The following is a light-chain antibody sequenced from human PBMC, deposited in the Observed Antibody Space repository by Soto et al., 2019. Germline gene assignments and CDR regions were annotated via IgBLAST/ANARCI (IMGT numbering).Light chain of an antibody. CDR3: QQSYSFPRT. Sequence: DIQMTQSPSSLPASVGDRVIITCRASQSIGAYLHWYQHKPGTAPKLLIYAASTLQSGVPSRFSGSGSGTDFTLTVNNLQPEDFATYYCQQSYSFPRTFGQGTRWIS. CDR2: AAS. CDR1: QSIGAY. J-gene: IGKJ1*01. V-gene: IGKV1-39*01.